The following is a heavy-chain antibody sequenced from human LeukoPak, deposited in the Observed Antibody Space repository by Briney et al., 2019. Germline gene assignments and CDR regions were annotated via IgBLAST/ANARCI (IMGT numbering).Heavy chain of an antibody. CDR3: ARGSLGYCSSTSCYAGGSFDY. CDR1: GGSFSGYY. D-gene: IGHD2-2*01. CDR2: INHSGST. J-gene: IGHJ4*02. Sequence: SETLSLTCAVYGGSFSGYYWSWIRQPPGKGLEWIGEINHSGSTNYNPSLKSRVTISVDTSKNQFSLKLSSVTAADTAVYYCARGSLGYCSSTSCYAGGSFDYWGQGTLVTVSS. V-gene: IGHV4-34*01.